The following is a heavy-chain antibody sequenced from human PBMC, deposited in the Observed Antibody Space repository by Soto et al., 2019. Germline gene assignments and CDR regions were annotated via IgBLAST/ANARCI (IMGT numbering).Heavy chain of an antibody. J-gene: IGHJ6*03. CDR1: GYTFTGYY. CDR3: ARGGPYSGYEIYYYYMDV. CDR2: INPNSGGT. Sequence: VASVKVSCKASGYTFTGYYMHWVRQAPGQGLEWMGWINPNSGGTNYAQKFQGWVTMTRDTSISTAYMELSRLRSDDTAVYYCARGGPYSGYEIYYYYMDVWGKGTTVTVSS. V-gene: IGHV1-2*04. D-gene: IGHD5-12*01.